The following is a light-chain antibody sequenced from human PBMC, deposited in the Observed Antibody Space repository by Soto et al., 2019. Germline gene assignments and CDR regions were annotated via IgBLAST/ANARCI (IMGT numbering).Light chain of an antibody. J-gene: IGKJ4*01. Sequence: EIVLTQSPGTLSLSPGERATLSCRASQSVSSSYLAWYQQKPGQAPRLLIDGASSRATGIPDRFSGSGSGTDFTLTISRLEPEDFAVYYCQQYGSPPQTFGGGTKVEIK. CDR2: GAS. V-gene: IGKV3-20*01. CDR3: QQYGSPPQT. CDR1: QSVSSSY.